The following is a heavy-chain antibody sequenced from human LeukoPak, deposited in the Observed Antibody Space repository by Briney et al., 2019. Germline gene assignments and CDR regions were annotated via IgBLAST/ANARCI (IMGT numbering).Heavy chain of an antibody. CDR2: TYYRSTWYN. J-gene: IGHJ5*02. CDR3: ARRLTQYDCFDP. CDR1: GDIVSSNSVT. D-gene: IGHD2-2*01. Sequence: SQTLSLTWAISGDIVSSNSVTWHWIRQSPSRGLEWLGRTYYRSTWYNDYAVSVRGRITVNPDTSKNQFSLHLNSVTPEDTAVYYCARRLTQYDCFDPWGQGILVTVSS. V-gene: IGHV6-1*01.